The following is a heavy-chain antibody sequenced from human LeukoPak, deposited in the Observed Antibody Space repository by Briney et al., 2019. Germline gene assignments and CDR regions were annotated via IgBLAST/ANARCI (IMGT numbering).Heavy chain of an antibody. J-gene: IGHJ4*02. V-gene: IGHV3-23*01. CDR1: GFTFSSYA. CDR2: IGGTGSST. D-gene: IGHD6-19*01. Sequence: GGSLRLSCAASGFTFSSYAMTWVRQAPGQGLEWVSTIGGTGSSTYYADSVKGRFTITRDNSENTLYLQMNSLRAEDTAIYYCGRGRQYSSGWVPYYDYWGQGTLVTVAS. CDR3: GRGRQYSSGWVPYYDY.